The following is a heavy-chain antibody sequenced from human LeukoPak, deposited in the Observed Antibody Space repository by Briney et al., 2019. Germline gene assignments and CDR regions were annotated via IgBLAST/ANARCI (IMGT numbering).Heavy chain of an antibody. Sequence: GGSLRLSCAASGFTFSSYGMHWVRQAPGKGLEWVAVISYDGSDKYFADSMKGRFTISRDNSKNTLYLQMNSLRAEDTAVYYCAKEIVVVPAATAYHDYYYGMDVWGQRTTVTVSS. V-gene: IGHV3-30*18. CDR3: AKEIVVVPAATAYHDYYYGMDV. CDR2: ISYDGSDK. D-gene: IGHD2-2*01. J-gene: IGHJ6*02. CDR1: GFTFSSYG.